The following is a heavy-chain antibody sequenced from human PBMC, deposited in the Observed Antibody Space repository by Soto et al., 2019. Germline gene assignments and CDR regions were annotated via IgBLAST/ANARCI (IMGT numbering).Heavy chain of an antibody. D-gene: IGHD3-10*01. CDR1: GGSFSGYY. Sequence: SETLSLTCAVYGGSFSGYYWSWIRQPPGKGLEWIGEINHSGSTNYNPSLKSRVTISVDTSKNQFSLKLSSVTAADTAVYYCARKDYGSGSSSMDVWGQGTTVTVSS. CDR2: INHSGST. CDR3: ARKDYGSGSSSMDV. V-gene: IGHV4-34*01. J-gene: IGHJ6*02.